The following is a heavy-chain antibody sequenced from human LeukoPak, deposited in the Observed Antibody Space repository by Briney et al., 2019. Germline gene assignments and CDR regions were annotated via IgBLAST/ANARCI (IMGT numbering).Heavy chain of an antibody. CDR1: GGSFSGYY. Sequence: KPSETLSLTCAVYGGSFSGYYWSWIRQPPGKGLEWIGEINHSGSTNYNPSLNSRVTISVDPSKNQFSLKLSSVTAADTAVYYCARSRRETYCSSTSCAKYYFDYWGQGTLVTVSS. J-gene: IGHJ4*02. D-gene: IGHD2-2*01. CDR3: ARSRRETYCSSTSCAKYYFDY. CDR2: INHSGST. V-gene: IGHV4-34*01.